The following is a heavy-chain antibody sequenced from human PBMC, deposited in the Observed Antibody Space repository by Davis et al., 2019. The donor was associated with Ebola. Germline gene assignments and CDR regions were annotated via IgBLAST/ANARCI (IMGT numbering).Heavy chain of an antibody. Sequence: ASVKVSCKASGYTFTTYAMHWVRQAPGQRLEWMGWINGGNGDTKYSQKFQGRVTMTRDTSTSTVYMELSSLRSEDTAVYYCASSMIVVPPHYWGQGTLVTVSS. CDR3: ASSMIVVPPHY. D-gene: IGHD3-22*01. V-gene: IGHV1-3*01. J-gene: IGHJ4*02. CDR1: GYTFTTYA. CDR2: INGGNGDT.